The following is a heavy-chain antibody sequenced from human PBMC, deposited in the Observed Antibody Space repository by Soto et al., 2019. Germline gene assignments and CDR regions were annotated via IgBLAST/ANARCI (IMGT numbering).Heavy chain of an antibody. D-gene: IGHD1-26*01. J-gene: IGHJ5*02. CDR2: ISGSGFKK. CDR1: GFIFENFV. Sequence: GGSRRRSCAASGFIFENFVMSWVRQAPGKGLEWISSISGSGFKKYYADSVKGRFTISRDNSKSTVYLELNNLSAEDTAVYHCAKNQGVELVPLATVDWFDPWGQGSVVTVSS. V-gene: IGHV3-23*01. CDR3: AKNQGVELVPLATVDWFDP.